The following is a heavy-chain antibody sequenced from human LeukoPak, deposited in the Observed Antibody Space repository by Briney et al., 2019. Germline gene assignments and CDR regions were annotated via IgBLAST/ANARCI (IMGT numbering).Heavy chain of an antibody. CDR3: ARDHGQQLDRDYFDY. Sequence: GGSLRLSCAASGFTFSSYAMHWVRQAPGKGLEGVAVISYDGSNKYYADSVKGRFTISRDNSKNTLYLQMNSLRAEDTAVYYCARDHGQQLDRDYFDYWGQGTLVTVSS. V-gene: IGHV3-30*01. D-gene: IGHD6-13*01. CDR2: ISYDGSNK. CDR1: GFTFSSYA. J-gene: IGHJ4*02.